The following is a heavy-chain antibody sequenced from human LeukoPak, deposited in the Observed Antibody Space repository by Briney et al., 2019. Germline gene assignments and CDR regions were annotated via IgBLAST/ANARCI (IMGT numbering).Heavy chain of an antibody. CDR3: ARYTSGWSGGFDD. J-gene: IGHJ4*02. Sequence: PSETLSLTCTVSVGSISKNSYYWGWIRQPPGKGLEWIGNIYHIGSSFYNPSLKSRVTMSVDTSKNQFSLELTSLTAADTAVYFCARYTSGWSGGFDDWGQGTLVTVSS. D-gene: IGHD6-19*01. V-gene: IGHV4-39*01. CDR1: VGSISKNSYY. CDR2: IYHIGSS.